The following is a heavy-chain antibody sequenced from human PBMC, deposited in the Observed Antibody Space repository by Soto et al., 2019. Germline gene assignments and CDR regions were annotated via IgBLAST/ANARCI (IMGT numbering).Heavy chain of an antibody. CDR1: GYTFSSFG. CDR2: VSVYNDDT. D-gene: IGHD2-15*01. V-gene: IGHV1-18*01. Sequence: QVQLVQSGAEVKKPGASVKVSCKASGYTFSSFGMNWVRQAPGQGLEWVGWVSVYNDDTKYAQNFQGRVSMTTDTSTSTTYMEVGSLRSDDTAVYYCARTCRSGGSCYHEYWGQGTLVTVSS. CDR3: ARTCRSGGSCYHEY. J-gene: IGHJ4*02.